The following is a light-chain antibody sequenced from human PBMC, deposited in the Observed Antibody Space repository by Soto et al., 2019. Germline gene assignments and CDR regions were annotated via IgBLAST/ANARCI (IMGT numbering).Light chain of an antibody. V-gene: IGKV3-20*01. Sequence: EIGLTQSPGTLSLSPGERATLSCRASQSVSSSYLAWYQQKPGQAPRLLLYGASSRATGIPDRFSGSGSGTDFTLTISSLEHEDFAVYYCQQYGSSLCTFGQATKVDIK. J-gene: IGKJ1*01. CDR2: GAS. CDR3: QQYGSSLCT. CDR1: QSVSSSY.